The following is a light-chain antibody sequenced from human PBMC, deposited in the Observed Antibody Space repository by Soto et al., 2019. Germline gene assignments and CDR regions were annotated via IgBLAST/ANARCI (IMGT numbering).Light chain of an antibody. Sequence: IHMTQSLSSLAASLGDSITVPXRASLDTRVDLGWYQQKRGXAPKXXXDDXSSLQGGGPSRCSGSGSGTDFTLTISSLQPEYFATYYFLQDQNDTRTFGGGTKVDIK. CDR1: LDTRVD. J-gene: IGKJ4*02. CDR3: LQDQNDTRT. V-gene: IGKV1-6*01. CDR2: DXS.